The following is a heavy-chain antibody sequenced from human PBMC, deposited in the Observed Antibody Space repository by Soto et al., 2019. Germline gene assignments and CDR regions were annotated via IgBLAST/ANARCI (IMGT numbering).Heavy chain of an antibody. CDR1: GFTFSSYG. V-gene: IGHV3-30*18. D-gene: IGHD2-2*01. CDR3: AKDICSSTSCPPSPDY. Sequence: VGSLRLSCAASGFTFSSYGMHWVRQAPGKGLEWVAVISYDGSNKYYADSVKGRFTISRDNSKNTLYLQMNSLRAEDTAVYYCAKDICSSTSCPPSPDYWGQGT. CDR2: ISYDGSNK. J-gene: IGHJ4*02.